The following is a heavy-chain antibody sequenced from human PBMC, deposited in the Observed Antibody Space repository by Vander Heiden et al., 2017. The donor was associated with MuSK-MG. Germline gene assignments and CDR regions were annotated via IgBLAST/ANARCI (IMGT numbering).Heavy chain of an antibody. CDR2: INHSGST. Sequence: QVQLQQWGAGLLKPSETLSLTCAVYGGSFSGYYWSWIRQPPGKGLEWIGEINHSGSTNYNTSLKSRVTISVDTSKNQFSRKLSSVTAAETAVYYCARVTYYYGSGSYRRPYDYWGQGTLVTVSS. D-gene: IGHD3-10*01. J-gene: IGHJ4*02. V-gene: IGHV4-34*01. CDR1: GGSFSGYY. CDR3: ARVTYYYGSGSYRRPYDY.